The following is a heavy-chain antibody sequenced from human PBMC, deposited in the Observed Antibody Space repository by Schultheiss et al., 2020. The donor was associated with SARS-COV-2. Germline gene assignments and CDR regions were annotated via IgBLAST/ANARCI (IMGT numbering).Heavy chain of an antibody. CDR3: ARDLMSSSWYETYYGMDV. CDR2: IWYDGSNK. D-gene: IGHD6-13*01. V-gene: IGHV3-33*08. Sequence: GGSLRLSCAASGFTFSSYWMSWVRQAPGKGLEWVAVIWYDGSNKYYADSVKGRFTISRDNSKNTLYLQMNSLRAEDTAVYYCARDLMSSSWYETYYGMDVWGQGTTVTVSS. CDR1: GFTFSSYW. J-gene: IGHJ6*02.